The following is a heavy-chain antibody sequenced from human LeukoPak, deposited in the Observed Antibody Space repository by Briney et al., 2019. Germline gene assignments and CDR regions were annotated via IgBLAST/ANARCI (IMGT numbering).Heavy chain of an antibody. V-gene: IGHV3-23*01. CDR2: ISGSGGST. J-gene: IGHJ4*02. Sequence: GGSLRLSCAASKFTFSSYAMNWVRQASGKGLEWVSGISGSGGSTYYADSVKGRFTISRDNSKNTLYLQMNSLRAEDTAVYYCAKVSSYGDYSLGYWGQGTLVTVSS. CDR3: AKVSSYGDYSLGY. CDR1: KFTFSSYA. D-gene: IGHD4-17*01.